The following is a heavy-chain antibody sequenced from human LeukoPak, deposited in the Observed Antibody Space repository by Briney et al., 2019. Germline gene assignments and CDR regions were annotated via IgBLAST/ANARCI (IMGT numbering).Heavy chain of an antibody. CDR1: GFTFSSYG. V-gene: IGHV3-30*18. J-gene: IGHJ4*02. CDR3: AKDRAAAGEIDY. CDR2: ISYDGSNK. D-gene: IGHD6-13*01. Sequence: PGGSLRLSCAASGFTFSSYGMHWVRQAAGKGLEWVAVISYDGSNKYYADSVKGRFTISRDNSKNTLYLQMNSLRAEDTAVYYCAKDRAAAGEIDYWGQGTLVTVSS.